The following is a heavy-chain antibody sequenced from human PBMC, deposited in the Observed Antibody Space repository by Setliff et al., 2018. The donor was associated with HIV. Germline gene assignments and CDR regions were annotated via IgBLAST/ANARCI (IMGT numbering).Heavy chain of an antibody. D-gene: IGHD6-13*01. J-gene: IGHJ5*02. CDR1: GYSFTSYW. CDR3: ARPGVSTAAGTGGWFDP. Sequence: PGESLKISCKGSGYSFTSYWISWVRQMPGKGLEWMGRIDPSDSYTNYSPSFQGHVTISADKSISTAYLQWSSLKASDTAMYYCARPGVSTAAGTGGWFDPWGQGTLVTVSS. CDR2: IDPSDSYT. V-gene: IGHV5-10-1*01.